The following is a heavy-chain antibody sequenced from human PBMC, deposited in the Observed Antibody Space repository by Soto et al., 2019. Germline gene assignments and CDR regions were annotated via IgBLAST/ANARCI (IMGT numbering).Heavy chain of an antibody. CDR2: ISPSTSHI. Sequence: EVHLVESGGGLVKPGGSLRLSCAVSGFTFSSCTMNWVRQAPGKGLEWVSSISPSTSHIYYADSVKGRFTISRDNAKNSLFLQMNILIAEDTAGYYCSGCSGGACHQNYGMDVWGQGTTVTVSS. V-gene: IGHV3-21*01. CDR1: GFTFSSCT. J-gene: IGHJ6*02. D-gene: IGHD2-15*01. CDR3: SGCSGGACHQNYGMDV.